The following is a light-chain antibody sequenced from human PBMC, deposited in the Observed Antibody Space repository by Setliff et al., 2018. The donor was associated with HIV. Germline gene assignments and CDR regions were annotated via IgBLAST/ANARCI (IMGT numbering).Light chain of an antibody. J-gene: IGLJ1*01. Sequence: QSVLTQSASVSGSPGQSVTIPCTGISSDVGSYNLVSWYQQHPGKAPKLMIYDVSKRPSGVSNRFSGSKSGNTASLTISGLQAEDEADYYCSSYTSSSTRVFGTGTKVTVL. CDR2: DVS. CDR1: SSDVGSYNL. CDR3: SSYTSSSTRV. V-gene: IGLV2-14*02.